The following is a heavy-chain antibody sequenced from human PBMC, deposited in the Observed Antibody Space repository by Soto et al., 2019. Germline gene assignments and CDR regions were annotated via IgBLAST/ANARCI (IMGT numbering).Heavy chain of an antibody. CDR1: GFTFSSYA. V-gene: IGHV3-23*01. J-gene: IGHJ4*02. D-gene: IGHD6-6*01. CDR2: ISGSGGST. Sequence: PGGSLRLSCAASGFTFSSYAMSWVRQAPGKGLEWVSAISGSGGSTYYADSVKGRFTISRDNSKNTLYLQMNSLRAEDTAVYYCAKKLGGAYGSSPPYFAYWGQGTLVTVSS. CDR3: AKKLGGAYGSSPPYFAY.